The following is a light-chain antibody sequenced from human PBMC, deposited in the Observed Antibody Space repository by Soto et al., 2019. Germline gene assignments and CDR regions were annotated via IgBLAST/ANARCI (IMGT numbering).Light chain of an antibody. CDR2: LGS. CDR1: QSLLHSNGYNY. J-gene: IGKJ2*01. V-gene: IGKV2-28*01. Sequence: DIVMTQSPLSLPVTPGEPASISCRSSQSLLHSNGYNYLDWYLQTPGQSPQLLIYLGSNRASGVTDRFSGSGSGTDFTLKISRVEAEDVGVYYCMQALQTPSTFGQGTKLEIK. CDR3: MQALQTPST.